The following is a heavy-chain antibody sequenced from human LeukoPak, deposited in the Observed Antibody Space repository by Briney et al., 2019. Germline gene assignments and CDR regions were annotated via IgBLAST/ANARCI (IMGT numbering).Heavy chain of an antibody. Sequence: GEPLKSSCKGTGYSFTSYWIGWVRQMPGKGLEWMGIIYPGDSDTRYSPSFQGQVTISADKSISTAYLQWSSLKASDTAMYYCAAPFYYYDSSGYYVPLSAFDIWGQGTMVTVSS. CDR3: AAPFYYYDSSGYYVPLSAFDI. D-gene: IGHD3-22*01. CDR1: GYSFTSYW. CDR2: IYPGDSDT. V-gene: IGHV5-51*01. J-gene: IGHJ3*02.